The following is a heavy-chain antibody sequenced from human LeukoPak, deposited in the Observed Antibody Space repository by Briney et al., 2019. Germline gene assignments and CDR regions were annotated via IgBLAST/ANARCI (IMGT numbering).Heavy chain of an antibody. J-gene: IGHJ4*02. Sequence: SETLSLTCTVSGNSFGDYYWSWIRQPAGKGLEWIGRIYTSGSTTYNPSLKSRVTISVDTSKNQFSLKLSSVTAADTAVYYCASMASYYDILTGYYNVFDYWGQGTLVTVSS. D-gene: IGHD3-9*01. V-gene: IGHV4-4*07. CDR3: ASMASYYDILTGYYNVFDY. CDR1: GNSFGDYY. CDR2: IYTSGST.